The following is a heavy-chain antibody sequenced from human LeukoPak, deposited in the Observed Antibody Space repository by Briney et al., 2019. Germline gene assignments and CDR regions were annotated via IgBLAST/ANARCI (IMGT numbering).Heavy chain of an antibody. CDR1: GFTFTDYI. V-gene: IGHV3-30-3*02. D-gene: IGHD6-13*01. CDR2: ISYDGTIE. Sequence: PGGSLRLSCVASGFTFTDYIMHWVRQAPGKGLEWVTVISYDGTIEYYADSVKGRFTISKDNSKNRLYLQMNSLRAEDTAVYYCAKRTAGFDYWGQGTLVTVSS. J-gene: IGHJ4*02. CDR3: AKRTAGFDY.